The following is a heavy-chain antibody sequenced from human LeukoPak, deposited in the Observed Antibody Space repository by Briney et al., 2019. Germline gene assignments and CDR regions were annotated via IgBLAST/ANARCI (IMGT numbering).Heavy chain of an antibody. CDR2: ISSSATVT. J-gene: IGHJ4*02. CDR3: ATKIRGLYYFDN. V-gene: IGHV3-23*01. Sequence: GGSLRLSCAASGFTFSTYAMTWARQAPGKGLEWVSVISSSATVTYYADSVKGRFTTSRDNSKNTLFLQMNSLRAEDTAIYYCATKIRGLYYFDNWGQGTLVTVSS. D-gene: IGHD3-10*01. CDR1: GFTFSTYA.